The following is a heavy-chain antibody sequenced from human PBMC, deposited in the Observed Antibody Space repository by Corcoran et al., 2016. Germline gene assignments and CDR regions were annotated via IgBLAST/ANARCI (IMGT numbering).Heavy chain of an antibody. V-gene: IGHV3-15*07. CDR2: IKSKLDGGTA. D-gene: IGHD2-15*01. Sequence: EVQLVDSGGGLVKPGGSLRLSCTASGFTFDTAWMSWVRQAPGKGLEWVGLIKSKLDGGTADYAAPVKGRVTISRDDAINTLYLQMNSLRTEDTAVYYCTTTWSYWGQAALVTVSS. CDR3: TTTWSY. CDR1: GFTFDTAW. J-gene: IGHJ4*02.